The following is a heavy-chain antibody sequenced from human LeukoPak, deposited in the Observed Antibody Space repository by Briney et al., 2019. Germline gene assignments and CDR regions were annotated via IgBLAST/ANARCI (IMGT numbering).Heavy chain of an antibody. V-gene: IGHV3-11*03. CDR3: ATSVDTALDFDY. D-gene: IGHD5-18*01. J-gene: IGHJ4*02. CDR2: ISSSSTYT. Sequence: GGSLRLSCAASGFTFSDYYMSWIRQAPGRGLEWVSYISSSSTYTNYADSVKGRFTIYRDNAKNSLYLQMNSLRAEDTAVYYCATSVDTALDFDYWGQGTLVTVSS. CDR1: GFTFSDYY.